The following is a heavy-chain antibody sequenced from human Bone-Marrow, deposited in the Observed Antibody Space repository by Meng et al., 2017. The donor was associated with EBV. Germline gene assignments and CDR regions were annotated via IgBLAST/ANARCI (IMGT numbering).Heavy chain of an antibody. CDR3: AKNHVPSGRYSEFDY. V-gene: IGHV3-23*01. D-gene: IGHD1-26*01. CDR2: ISGSGAST. Sequence: EVQLLESXXXXVXXGGSLRLSCAASGFTFSSYAMTWVRQAPGKGLEWVSTISGSGASTHHADSVKGRFTISRDNSKNTLYLQMNSLRAEDTAVYYCAKNHVPSGRYSEFDYWGQGTLFTVSS. CDR1: GFTFSSYA. J-gene: IGHJ4*02.